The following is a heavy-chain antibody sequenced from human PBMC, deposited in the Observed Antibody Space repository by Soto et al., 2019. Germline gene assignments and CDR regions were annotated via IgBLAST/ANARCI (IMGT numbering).Heavy chain of an antibody. CDR2: ISYDGSNK. CDR1: GFTFSSYA. CDR3: ARGRDDYYYYGMDV. D-gene: IGHD3-3*01. J-gene: IGHJ6*02. V-gene: IGHV3-30-3*01. Sequence: QVQLVESGGGVVQPGRSLRLSCAASGFTFSSYAMHWVRQAPGKGLEWVAVISYDGSNKYYADSVKGRFTISRDNSKNTLYLQMNSLRAEDTAVYYCARGRDDYYYYGMDVWGQGTTVTVSS.